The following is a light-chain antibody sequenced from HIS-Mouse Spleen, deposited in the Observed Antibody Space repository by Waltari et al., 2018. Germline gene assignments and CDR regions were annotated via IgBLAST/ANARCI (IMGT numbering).Light chain of an antibody. V-gene: IGKV1-9*01. CDR3: QQLNSYPRG. CDR2: AAS. CDR1: QGISSY. Sequence: DIQLTQSPSFLSASVGDRVTITCRASQGISSYLAWHQQKPGKAPKLLIYAASTLQSGVPSRFSGSGSGTEFTLTISSLQPEDFATYYCQQLNSYPRGFGPGTKVDIK. J-gene: IGKJ3*01.